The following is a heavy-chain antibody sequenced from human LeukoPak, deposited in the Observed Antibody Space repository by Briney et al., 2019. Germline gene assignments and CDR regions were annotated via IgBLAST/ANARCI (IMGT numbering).Heavy chain of an antibody. D-gene: IGHD6-19*01. CDR3: ARGWMVKYYFDY. V-gene: IGHV3-23*01. Sequence: GGSVRLSCAASGFIFSNYAMAWVRQTPGKGLEWVSAISGSGLRTNYADSARGRFIISRDNFKNTVDLQIDSLRAEDTAIYYCARGWMVKYYFDYWGQGTLVTVSS. CDR2: ISGSGLRT. CDR1: GFIFSNYA. J-gene: IGHJ4*02.